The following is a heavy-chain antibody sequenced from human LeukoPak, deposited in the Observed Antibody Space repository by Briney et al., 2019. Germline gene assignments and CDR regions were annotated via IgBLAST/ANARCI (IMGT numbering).Heavy chain of an antibody. CDR2: IYTSGST. V-gene: IGHV4-4*07. CDR1: GDSISSYY. CDR3: ARDRAIFGVAPYGMDV. J-gene: IGHJ6*02. D-gene: IGHD3-3*01. Sequence: SETLSLTCTVSGDSISSYYWSWIRQPAGKGLEWIGRIYTSGSTNYNPSLRSRVTMSVDTSKNQFSLKLSSVTAADTAVYYCARDRAIFGVAPYGMDVWGQGTTVTVSS.